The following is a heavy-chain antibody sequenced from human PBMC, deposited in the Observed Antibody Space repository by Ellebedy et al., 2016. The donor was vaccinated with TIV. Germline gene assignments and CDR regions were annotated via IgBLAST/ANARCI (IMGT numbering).Heavy chain of an antibody. CDR2: IDAGNGNT. V-gene: IGHV1-3*01. D-gene: IGHD3-3*01. J-gene: IGHJ4*02. CDR3: ASGLYTTAASALDY. CDR1: GYTFTDFP. Sequence: ASVKVSCKASGYTFTDFPIHWVRQAPGQRLEWMGWIDAGNGNTKFSQNFLGRVTITRDTSARKAYMELSSLRSDDTAVYYCASGLYTTAASALDYWGQGTLVTVSS.